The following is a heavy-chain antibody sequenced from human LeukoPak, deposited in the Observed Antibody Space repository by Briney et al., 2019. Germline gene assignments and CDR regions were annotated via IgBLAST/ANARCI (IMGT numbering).Heavy chain of an antibody. Sequence: SETLSLTCTVSGVSISSYYWSWIRQPPGKGLELIGYIYYSGSTNYNPSLKSRVTISVDKYNNHFSIKLSYVTAADTAVYYCARDGVDSSGYLDWGQGTLVTVSS. CDR3: ARDGVDSSGYLD. CDR2: IYYSGST. CDR1: GVSISSYY. D-gene: IGHD3-22*01. V-gene: IGHV4-59*01. J-gene: IGHJ4*02.